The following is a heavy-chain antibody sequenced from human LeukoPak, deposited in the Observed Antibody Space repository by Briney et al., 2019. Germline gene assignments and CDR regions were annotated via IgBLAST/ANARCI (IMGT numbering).Heavy chain of an antibody. CDR3: ARAAGIVGAREDY. CDR2: ISAYNGNT. D-gene: IGHD1-26*01. CDR1: GYTFTSYG. Sequence: ASVKVSCKASGYTFTSYGISWVRQAPGQGLEWMGWISAYNGNTNYAQKFQGRVTMTRDTSISTAYMELSRLRSDDTAVYYCARAAGIVGAREDYWGQGTLVTVSS. V-gene: IGHV1-18*01. J-gene: IGHJ4*02.